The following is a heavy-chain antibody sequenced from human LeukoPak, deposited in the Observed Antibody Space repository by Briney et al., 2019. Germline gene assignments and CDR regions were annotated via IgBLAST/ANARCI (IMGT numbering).Heavy chain of an antibody. D-gene: IGHD3-22*01. V-gene: IGHV3-66*01. J-gene: IGHJ6*03. Sequence: HPGGSLRLSCAASGFTVSSNYMSWVRQAPGKGLEWVSVIYSSAGTHFADSVKGRFTISRDTSKNTLYLQMNSLRAEDTAVYYCARGYYDSSGKSTSLRYYYYYMDVWGKGTTVTISS. CDR1: GFTVSSNY. CDR3: ARGYYDSSGKSTSLRYYYYYMDV. CDR2: IYSSAGT.